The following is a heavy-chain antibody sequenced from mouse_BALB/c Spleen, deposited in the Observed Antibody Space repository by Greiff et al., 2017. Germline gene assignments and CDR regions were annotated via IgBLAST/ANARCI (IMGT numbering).Heavy chain of an antibody. V-gene: IGHV5-12-1*01. CDR2: ISSGGGST. D-gene: IGHD2-1*01. J-gene: IGHJ4*01. CDR3: ARQGNPYYYAMDY. Sequence: EVQRVESGGGLVKPGGSLKLSCAASGFAFSSYDMSWVRQTPEKRLEWVAYISSGGGSTYYPDTVKGRFTISRDNAKNTLYLQMSSLKSEDTAMYYCARQGNPYYYAMDYWGQGTSVTVSS. CDR1: GFAFSSYD.